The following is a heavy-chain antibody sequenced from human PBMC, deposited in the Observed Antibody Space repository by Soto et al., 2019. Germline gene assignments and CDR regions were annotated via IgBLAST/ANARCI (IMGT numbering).Heavy chain of an antibody. J-gene: IGHJ5*02. CDR1: GDSVSSNSAA. D-gene: IGHD6-13*01. CDR2: TYYRSKWYN. CDR3: ARVVYSSSYVGKRSSWFDP. V-gene: IGHV6-1*01. Sequence: PSQTLSLTCAISGDSVSSNSAARNWIRQSPSRGLEWLGRTYYRSKWYNDYAVSVKSRITINPDTSKNQFSLQLNSVTPEDTAVYYCARVVYSSSYVGKRSSWFDPWGQGTLVTAPQ.